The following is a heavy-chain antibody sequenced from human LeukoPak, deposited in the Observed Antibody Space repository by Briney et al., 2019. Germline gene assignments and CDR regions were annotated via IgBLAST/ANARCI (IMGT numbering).Heavy chain of an antibody. D-gene: IGHD1-7*01. CDR1: GFTFSSYG. Sequence: GGSLRLSCAASGFTFSSYGMHWVRQAPGKGLERVAGISSDGSNKSYTGSAKGRFTISKDNSKNTLYLQMNMLRAEDPAVYSCAREWNYRNAFDIWGQGTMVTVSS. CDR3: AREWNYRNAFDI. J-gene: IGHJ3*02. V-gene: IGHV3-30*03. CDR2: ISSDGSNK.